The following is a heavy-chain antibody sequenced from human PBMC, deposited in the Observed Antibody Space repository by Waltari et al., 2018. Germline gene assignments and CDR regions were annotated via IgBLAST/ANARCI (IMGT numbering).Heavy chain of an antibody. J-gene: IGHJ4*02. D-gene: IGHD1-1*01. V-gene: IGHV1-2*02. Sequence: QVQLVQSGAEVKKPGASVKVFCKASGYTFTTYHIHWVRQAPGQGLEYMGWMNPNSGGTNYAQNFHGRVTMTRDTSMNTAYMELSSLRSDDTAMYYCTTESPNWNPGVYWGQGTLVTVSS. CDR3: TTESPNWNPGVY. CDR2: MNPNSGGT. CDR1: GYTFTTYH.